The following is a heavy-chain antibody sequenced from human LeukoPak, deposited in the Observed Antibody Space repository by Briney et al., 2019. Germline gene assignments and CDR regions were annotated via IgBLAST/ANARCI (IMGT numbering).Heavy chain of an antibody. Sequence: SETLSLTCAVYGGSFSDYYWSWIRQSPGKGLEWIGEINHTGSTKYNPSLKSRVTISVDTSKNQFSLKLSSMTAADTAIYYCARGSRRFDPWGQGTLVTVSS. CDR1: GGSFSDYY. CDR2: INHTGST. CDR3: ARGSRRFDP. V-gene: IGHV4-34*01. J-gene: IGHJ5*02.